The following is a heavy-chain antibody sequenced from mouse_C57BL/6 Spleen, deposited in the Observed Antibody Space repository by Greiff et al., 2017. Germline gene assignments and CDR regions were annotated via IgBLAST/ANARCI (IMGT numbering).Heavy chain of an antibody. CDR1: GFNIKDYY. V-gene: IGHV14-2*01. CDR3: ARSDYSNPYYFDY. CDR2: IDPEDGET. Sequence: EVQLLHPFSYLVKPGASVKLSCTASGFNIKDYYMHWVKQRPEQGLEWIGRIDPEDGETKYAPKFQGKATITADTSSNTAYLQLSSLTSEDTAVYYCARSDYSNPYYFDYWGQGTTLTVSS. D-gene: IGHD2-5*01. J-gene: IGHJ2*01.